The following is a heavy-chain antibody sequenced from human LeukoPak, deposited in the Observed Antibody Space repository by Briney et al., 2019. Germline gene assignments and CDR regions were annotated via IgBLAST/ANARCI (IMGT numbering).Heavy chain of an antibody. V-gene: IGHV7-4-1*02. Sequence: ASVKVSCKASGYTFSSYPMIWVRQAPGQGLEWMGWIDTNTGNPSNAQGFTGRFVFSLDTSVSTTFLYINNLKADDTAVYYCARGGGARLRYPFDYWGQGILVTVSS. CDR2: IDTNTGNP. CDR3: ARGGGARLRYPFDY. J-gene: IGHJ4*02. CDR1: GYTFSSYP. D-gene: IGHD3-16*01.